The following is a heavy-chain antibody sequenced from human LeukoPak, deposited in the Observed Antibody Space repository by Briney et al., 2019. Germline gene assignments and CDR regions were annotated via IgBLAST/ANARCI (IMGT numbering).Heavy chain of an antibody. CDR1: GFTFSSYG. Sequence: PGRSLRLSCAASGFTFSSYGMHWVRQAPGKGLEWAAVISYDGSNKYYADSVKGRFTISRDNSKNTLYLQMNSLRAEDTAVYYCAKDHSFDYGDPYYYYGMDVWGKGTTVTVSS. V-gene: IGHV3-30*18. CDR2: ISYDGSNK. CDR3: AKDHSFDYGDPYYYYGMDV. D-gene: IGHD4-17*01. J-gene: IGHJ6*04.